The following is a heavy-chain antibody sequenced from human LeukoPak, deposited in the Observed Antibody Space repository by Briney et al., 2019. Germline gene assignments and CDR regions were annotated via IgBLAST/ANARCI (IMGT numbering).Heavy chain of an antibody. D-gene: IGHD2-15*01. J-gene: IGHJ4*02. V-gene: IGHV4-59*08. CDR3: ARLGYCSGGNCYLDY. CDR2: ISYSGST. CDR1: GGSISSYS. Sequence: PSETLSLTCTVSGGSISSYSWSWIRQPPGKGLEWIGYISYSGSTNYNPSLKSRVTISGDTSKNQFSLKMSSVTAADTAVYYCARLGYCSGGNCYLDYWGQGTLVTVSS.